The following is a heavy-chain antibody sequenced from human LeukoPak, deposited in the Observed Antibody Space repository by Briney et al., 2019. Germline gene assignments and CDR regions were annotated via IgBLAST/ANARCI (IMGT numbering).Heavy chain of an antibody. Sequence: ASVKVSCKASGYTFTSYDINWVRQATGQGLEWMGWMNPNSGNTGYAQKFQGRATITRNTSISTAYMELSSLRSEDTAVYYCARGHYYYYMDVWGKGTTVTVSS. CDR3: ARGHYYYYMDV. J-gene: IGHJ6*03. CDR2: MNPNSGNT. CDR1: GYTFTSYD. V-gene: IGHV1-8*03.